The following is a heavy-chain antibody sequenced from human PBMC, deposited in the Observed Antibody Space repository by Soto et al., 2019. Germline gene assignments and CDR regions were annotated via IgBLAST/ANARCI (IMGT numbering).Heavy chain of an antibody. D-gene: IGHD3-22*01. J-gene: IGHJ6*02. CDR2: ISSSGSTI. Sequence: PWRSLRLSCAASGFTFSDYYMSWIRQAPGKGLEWVSYISSSGSTIYYADSVKGRFTISRDSAKKSLYLQMNSLRAEETAVYYCARDYYDSSGFFGYYYGMDVWGQGPTVTVSS. CDR3: ARDYYDSSGFFGYYYGMDV. CDR1: GFTFSDYY. V-gene: IGHV3-11*01.